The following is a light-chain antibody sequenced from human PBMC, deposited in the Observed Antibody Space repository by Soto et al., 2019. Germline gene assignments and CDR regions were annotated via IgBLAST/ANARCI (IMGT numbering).Light chain of an antibody. CDR3: QQYNNWPWT. Sequence: EIVFTQSPGTLSLSPGERATLSCRASQSVSSSSLAWYQQNPGQAPRLLIYDASNRATGIPARFSGSGSGTEFTLTISSLQSEDFAVYYCQQYNNWPWTFGQGTKVDI. V-gene: IGKV3D-15*01. CDR1: QSVSSS. CDR2: DAS. J-gene: IGKJ1*01.